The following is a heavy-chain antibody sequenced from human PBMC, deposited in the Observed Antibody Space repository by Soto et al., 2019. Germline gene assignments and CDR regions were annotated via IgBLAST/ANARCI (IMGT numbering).Heavy chain of an antibody. D-gene: IGHD5-18*01. J-gene: IGHJ6*02. CDR3: ARTSMQSRGYSYGHGGMDV. CDR2: IDPSDSYT. V-gene: IGHV5-10-1*01. CDR1: GYSFTSYW. Sequence: GESLKISCKGSGYSFTSYWISWVRQMPGKGLEWMGRIDPSDSYTNYSPSFQGHVTISADKSISTAYLQWSSLKASDTAMYYCARTSMQSRGYSYGHGGMDVWGQGTTVPVSS.